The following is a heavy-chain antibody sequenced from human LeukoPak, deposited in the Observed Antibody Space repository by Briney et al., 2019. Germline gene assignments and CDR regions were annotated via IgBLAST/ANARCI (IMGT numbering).Heavy chain of an antibody. D-gene: IGHD2-15*01. J-gene: IGHJ3*02. Sequence: PGGSLRLSCAASGFTFSSYWMSWVRQAPGKGLEWVANIKQDGSEKYYVDSVKGRFTISRDNAKNSLYLQMNSLRVEDTAVYYCEARGYCSGGDCHVVDALDIWGQGTMVTVSS. CDR3: EARGYCSGGDCHVVDALDI. CDR1: GFTFSSYW. CDR2: IKQDGSEK. V-gene: IGHV3-7*01.